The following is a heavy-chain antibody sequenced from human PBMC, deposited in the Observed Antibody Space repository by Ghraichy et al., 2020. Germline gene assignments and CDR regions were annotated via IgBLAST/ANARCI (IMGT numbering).Heavy chain of an antibody. V-gene: IGHV3-23*01. Sequence: GGSLRLSCAASGFPFSDYPMNWVRQAPGKGLEWVSFISGSGGNTDYADSVKGRVTVSRDNSKRTLYLQMNSLRAEDTAIYYCARRNGDYDYLDYWGQGTRVTVSS. J-gene: IGHJ4*02. CDR3: ARRNGDYDYLDY. CDR2: ISGSGGNT. D-gene: IGHD4-17*01. CDR1: GFPFSDYP.